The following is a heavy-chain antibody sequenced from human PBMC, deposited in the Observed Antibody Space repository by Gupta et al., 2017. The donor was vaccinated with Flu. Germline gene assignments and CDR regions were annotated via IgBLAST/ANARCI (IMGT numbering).Heavy chain of an antibody. J-gene: IGHJ4*02. V-gene: IGHV3-15*01. CDR1: GFAFSTAW. D-gene: IGHD5-12*01. CDR2: IRSHDDGGVT. CDR3: DTDNTGFDSAPVFDN. Sequence: GQLVESGGGLVKPGESLRLSCAASGFAFSTAWMTWVRQAPGKGLEWVGRIRSHDDGGVTDYAPPVRGRFTISRDDSGNRMFLKMSSLKTEDSAVYYCDTDNTGFDSAPVFDNWGQGTLVTVSS.